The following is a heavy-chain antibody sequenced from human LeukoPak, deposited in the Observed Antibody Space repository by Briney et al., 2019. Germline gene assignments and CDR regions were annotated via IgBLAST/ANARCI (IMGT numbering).Heavy chain of an antibody. CDR1: GFTFSDYG. D-gene: IGHD6-13*01. J-gene: IGHJ4*02. CDR3: AKDRPGYSSSWSFDH. CDR2: IRSDGSIK. V-gene: IGHV3-30*02. Sequence: GGSLRLSCVASGFTFSDYGMHWVRQAPGKGLEWVAFIRSDGSIKYYADSVKGRFTISRDNSRNTLYLQMNSLRVEDTGVYYCAKDRPGYSSSWSFDHWGQGTLVTVSS.